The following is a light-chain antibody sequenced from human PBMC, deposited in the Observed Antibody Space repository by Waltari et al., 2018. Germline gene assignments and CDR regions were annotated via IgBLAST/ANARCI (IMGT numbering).Light chain of an antibody. J-gene: IGKJ1*01. V-gene: IGKV3-20*01. CDR1: QIFGTY. Sequence: SCRASQIFGTYLTWYQQRPGQAPRLLIYHASSRATGIPDRFSGSGSGTDFSLTINRLEPEDFAVYYCQMYVKLPVTFGQGTKVELK. CDR3: QMYVKLPVT. CDR2: HAS.